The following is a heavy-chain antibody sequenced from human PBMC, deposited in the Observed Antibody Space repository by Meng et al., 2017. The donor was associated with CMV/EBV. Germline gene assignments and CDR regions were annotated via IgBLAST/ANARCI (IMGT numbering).Heavy chain of an antibody. J-gene: IGHJ4*02. D-gene: IGHD1-1*01. V-gene: IGHV3-73*01. CDR3: TRHGGNWYGVDY. Sequence: GGSLRLSCAASGFTFSTSAIHWVRQASGKGLEWVGRIRSKAKSYATTYAASVTGRFTISRDDSKTTTYLQIDSLKTKDTAIYYCTRHGGNWYGVDYWGLGTLVTVSS. CDR1: GFTFSTSA. CDR2: IRSKAKSYAT.